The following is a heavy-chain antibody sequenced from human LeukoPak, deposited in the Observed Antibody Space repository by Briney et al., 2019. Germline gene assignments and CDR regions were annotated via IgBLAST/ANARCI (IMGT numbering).Heavy chain of an antibody. CDR3: ARGPMGSSSSFNYYYYYMDV. Sequence: GASVKVSCKASGYTFTGYYMHWVRQAPGQGLEWMGWINPNSGGTNYAQKFQGWVTMTRDTSISTAYMELSRLRSEDTAVYYCARGPMGSSSSFNYYYYYMDVWGKGTTVTVSS. J-gene: IGHJ6*03. V-gene: IGHV1-2*04. CDR1: GYTFTGYY. D-gene: IGHD6-6*01. CDR2: INPNSGGT.